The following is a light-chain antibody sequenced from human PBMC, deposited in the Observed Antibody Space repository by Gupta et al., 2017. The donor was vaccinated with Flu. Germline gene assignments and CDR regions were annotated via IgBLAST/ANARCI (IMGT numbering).Light chain of an antibody. CDR2: DNA. CDR3: QSYDNKLSGYL. Sequence: QSVLTQPPSVSGAPGQRVTLACTGSYSNIGAGHDVHWYQQLPGAAPKLLIYDNARRPSGIPDRFSGSKSAASASLAITGLQAEDEADYYCQSYDNKLSGYLFGSGTKVTVL. J-gene: IGLJ1*01. V-gene: IGLV1-40*01. CDR1: YSNIGAGHD.